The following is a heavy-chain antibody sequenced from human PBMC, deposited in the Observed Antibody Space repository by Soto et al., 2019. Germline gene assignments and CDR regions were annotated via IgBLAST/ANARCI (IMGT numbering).Heavy chain of an antibody. CDR1: GYSFTSYW. CDR2: SYPGDSET. J-gene: IGHJ4*02. Sequence: GESLKISCKGSGYSFTSYWIGCVRQMPGKGLEGMGISYPGDSETRYSPSFHGQVTISAAKSISTAALPWVRRKASHTPIDHCPRHVKDYYDSRGYVDYWGEGTLVTVCS. D-gene: IGHD3-22*01. V-gene: IGHV5-51*01. CDR3: PRHVKDYYDSRGYVDY.